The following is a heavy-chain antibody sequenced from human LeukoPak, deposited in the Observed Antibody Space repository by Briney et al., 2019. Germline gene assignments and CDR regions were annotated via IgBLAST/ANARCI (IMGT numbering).Heavy chain of an antibody. CDR2: ISGSGGST. J-gene: IGHJ3*02. CDR3: AKDRTSLWFGPNAFDI. V-gene: IGHV3-23*01. CDR1: GFTFSSYS. Sequence: GGSLRLSCAASGFTFSSYSMNWVRQAPGKGLEWVSAISGSGGSTYYADSVKGRFTISRDNSKNTLYLQMNSLRAEDTAVYYCAKDRTSLWFGPNAFDIWGQGTMVTVSS. D-gene: IGHD3-10*01.